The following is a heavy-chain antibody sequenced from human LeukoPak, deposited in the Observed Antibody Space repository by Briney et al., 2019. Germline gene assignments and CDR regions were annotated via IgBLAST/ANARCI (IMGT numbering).Heavy chain of an antibody. CDR3: ASPGYCSSTSCYVPFGY. D-gene: IGHD2-2*01. CDR2: IIPIFGTA. CDR1: GGTFSSYA. J-gene: IGHJ4*02. V-gene: IGHV1-69*01. Sequence: ASVRVSCTASGGTFSSYAMSWVRQAPGQGLEWMGGIIPIFGTANYAQKFQGRVTITADESTSTAYMELSSLRSEDTAVYYCASPGYCSSTSCYVPFGYWGQGTLVTVSS.